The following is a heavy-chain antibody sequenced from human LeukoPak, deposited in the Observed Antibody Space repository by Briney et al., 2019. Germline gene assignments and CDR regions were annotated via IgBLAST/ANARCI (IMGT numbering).Heavy chain of an antibody. CDR1: GSTFSDYY. J-gene: IGHJ6*03. CDR3: ARFLGPYVYYYYYMDV. Sequence: GGSLRLSCAASGSTFSDYYLSWIRQAPGKGLEWVSYISSSGSTIYYADSVKSRFTISRDNAKNSLYLQMNSLRAEDTAVYYCARFLGPYVYYYYYMDVWGKGTTVTVSS. CDR2: ISSSGSTI. V-gene: IGHV3-11*04. D-gene: IGHD2-8*01.